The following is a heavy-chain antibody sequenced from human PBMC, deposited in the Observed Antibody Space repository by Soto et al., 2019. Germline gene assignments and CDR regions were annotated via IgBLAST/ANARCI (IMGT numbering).Heavy chain of an antibody. CDR1: GYTFTSYG. D-gene: IGHD3-10*01. CDR3: ARDRGPVVWVWFDP. Sequence: AAVKVSCKASGYTFTSYGIGGVRQAPGQGLEGMGWISAYNGNTNYAQKLHGRVTMTTDTSTSTAYMELRSLRSDDTAVYYCARDRGPVVWVWFDPWGQGTLVTVSS. V-gene: IGHV1-18*01. J-gene: IGHJ5*02. CDR2: ISAYNGNT.